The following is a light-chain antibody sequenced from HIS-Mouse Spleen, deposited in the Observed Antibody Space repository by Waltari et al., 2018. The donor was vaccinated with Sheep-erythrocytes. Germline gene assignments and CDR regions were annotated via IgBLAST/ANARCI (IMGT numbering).Light chain of an antibody. CDR2: DAS. Sequence: AIQLIQSPSSLSASVGDRVTITCRASQGISSALAWYQQKPGKAPKLLIYDASSLDLGFPSRFSGSGSGTDFTLTISTLPPSSFSPSSSPPFPHYPLTFGQGTKVEIK. CDR1: QGISSA. CDR3: PPFPHYPLT. V-gene: IGKV1D-13*01. J-gene: IGKJ1*01.